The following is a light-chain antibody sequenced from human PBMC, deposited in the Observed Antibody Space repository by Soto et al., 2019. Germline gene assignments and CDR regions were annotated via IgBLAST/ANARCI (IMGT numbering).Light chain of an antibody. J-gene: IGLJ1*01. CDR1: SSDVGAYNY. CDR3: SSYTTSSRLYV. Sequence: QSALTQPASVSGSPGQSIAISCTGTSSDVGAYNYVCWYQQHPGKAPQLMIYEVTNRPSGVSDRFSGSKSGNTASLTISGVLADDEAAYYCSSYTTSSRLYVFGTGTKLTVL. CDR2: EVT. V-gene: IGLV2-14*01.